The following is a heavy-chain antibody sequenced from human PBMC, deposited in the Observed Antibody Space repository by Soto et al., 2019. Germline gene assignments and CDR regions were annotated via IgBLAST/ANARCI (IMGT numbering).Heavy chain of an antibody. J-gene: IGHJ4*02. D-gene: IGHD3-9*01. V-gene: IGHV4-39*01. CDR2: IYYRGNA. Sequence: QLQLQESGPGLVKPSETLSLTCSVSDDSINSDKYYWGWIRQPPGKGLEWIGSIYYRGNAYYNPSLQSRVTTSLDKSRRQFSLKLNSVTSAVSAVYFCARLEGLATISYYFDFGAPGALVTAS. CDR3: ARLEGLATISYYFDF. CDR1: DDSINSDKYY.